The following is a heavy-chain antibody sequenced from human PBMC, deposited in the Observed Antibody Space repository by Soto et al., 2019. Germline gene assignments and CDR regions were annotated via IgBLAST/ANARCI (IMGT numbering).Heavy chain of an antibody. J-gene: IGHJ2*01. CDR1: GGTFSSYA. V-gene: IGHV1-69*06. CDR2: IIPIFGTA. D-gene: IGHD3-22*01. CDR3: ARASLGAMIGVHWYFDL. Sequence: QVQLVQSGAEVKKPGSSVKVSCTASGGTFSSYAISWVRQAPGQGLEWMGGIIPIFGTANYAQKFQGRVTITADKSTSTAYMELSSLRSEDTAVYYCARASLGAMIGVHWYFDLWGRGTLVTVSS.